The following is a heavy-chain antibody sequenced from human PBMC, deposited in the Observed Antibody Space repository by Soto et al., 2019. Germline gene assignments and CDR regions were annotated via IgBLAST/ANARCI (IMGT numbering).Heavy chain of an antibody. CDR1: GYTFTSYY. D-gene: IGHD3-3*01. V-gene: IGHV1-46*01. J-gene: IGHJ6*02. CDR3: ARDISTYDFWSGSFYYYYGMDV. CDR2: INPTSGST. Sequence: ASVKVSCKASGYTFTSYYMHWVRQAPGQGLEWIGIINPTSGSTSYTQKFQGRVTMTRDMSTSTLYMELNSLRAEDTAVYYCARDISTYDFWSGSFYYYYGMDVWGQGTTVTVSS.